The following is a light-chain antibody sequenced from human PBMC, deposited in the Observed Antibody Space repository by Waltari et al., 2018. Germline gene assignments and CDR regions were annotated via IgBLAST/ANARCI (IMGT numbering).Light chain of an antibody. CDR2: EVS. J-gene: IGLJ2*01. Sequence: ASVSGSPGQSITISCTGTSSDVGGYNYVSWYQQHPGKAPKLMIYEVSNRPSGVSNRFSGPKSGNTASLTISGLQAEDEADYYCSSYTSSSTLEAVFGGGTKLTVL. CDR3: SSYTSSSTLEAV. V-gene: IGLV2-14*01. CDR1: SSDVGGYNY.